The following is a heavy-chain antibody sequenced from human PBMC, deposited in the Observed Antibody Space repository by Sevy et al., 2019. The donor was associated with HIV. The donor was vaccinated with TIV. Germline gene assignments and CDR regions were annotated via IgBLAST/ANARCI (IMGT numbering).Heavy chain of an antibody. CDR2: ISGSGGST. D-gene: IGHD6-19*01. CDR1: GFTFSSYV. Sequence: GGSLRLSCAASGFTFSSYVMTWVRQAPGKGLEWVSAISGSGGSTYYADSVKGRFTISRDNSKNTLFLQMNSLRAEDTAVYYCAKEDKGYSSAWYDYWGQGTLVTVSS. CDR3: AKEDKGYSSAWYDY. J-gene: IGHJ4*02. V-gene: IGHV3-23*01.